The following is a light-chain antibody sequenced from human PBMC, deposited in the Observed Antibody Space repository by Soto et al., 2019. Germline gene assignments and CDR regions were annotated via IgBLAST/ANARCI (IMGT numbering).Light chain of an antibody. V-gene: IGKV3-20*01. CDR2: GAS. CDR3: QQYDNSPIT. J-gene: IGKJ5*01. Sequence: ELVLPQSPGILSLSPGERASLSCGASQSISSSFLAWYQQKPGQAPRLLIYGASSRATGIPDRFSGTGSETDFTLTISRLEPEDFAVYYCQQYDNSPITFGQGTRLEI. CDR1: QSISSSF.